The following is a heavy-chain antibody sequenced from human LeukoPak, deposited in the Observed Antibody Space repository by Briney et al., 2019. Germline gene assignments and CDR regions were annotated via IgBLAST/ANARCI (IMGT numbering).Heavy chain of an antibody. D-gene: IGHD5-24*01. J-gene: IGHJ4*02. CDR3: VRDGYNPYYFDF. CDR1: GGSISSSSYY. Sequence: SETLSLTCTVSGGSISSSSYYWGWIRQPPGKGLEWIGSIYYSGSTYYNPSLKSRVTISVDASKNQLSLKLSSVTAADTAVYYCVRDGYNPYYFDFWGQGTLVTVSS. V-gene: IGHV4-39*07. CDR2: IYYSGST.